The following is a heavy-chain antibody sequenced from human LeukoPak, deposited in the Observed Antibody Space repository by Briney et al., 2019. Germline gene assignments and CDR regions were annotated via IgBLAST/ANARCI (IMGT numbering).Heavy chain of an antibody. V-gene: IGHV3-30*02. CDR3: AKDSGGNRIVWFDS. D-gene: IGHD4-23*01. CDR2: IRYDASNK. Sequence: GGSLRLSCAASGFTFSNYGMHWVRQVPGKGLEWVTFIRYDASNKYYADAVKGRFTTSRDNSKNTLYLQMNSLRPEDAAVYYCAKDSGGNRIVWFDSWGQGTLVTVSS. J-gene: IGHJ5*01. CDR1: GFTFSNYG.